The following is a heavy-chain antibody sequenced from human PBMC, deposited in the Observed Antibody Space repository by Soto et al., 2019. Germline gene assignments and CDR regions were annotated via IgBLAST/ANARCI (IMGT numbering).Heavy chain of an antibody. D-gene: IGHD6-13*01. CDR1: GFTFSSYW. CDR2: IKQGGSEK. J-gene: IGHJ6*02. CDR3: ARVRSSSWHLYYYYYYYGMDV. Sequence: VGSLRLSCAASGFTFSSYWMGWVRQAPGKGLEWVANIKQGGSEKYYVDSVKGRFTISRDNAKNSLYLQMNSLRAEDTAVYYCARVRSSSWHLYYYYYYYGMDVWGQGTTVTVSS. V-gene: IGHV3-7*01.